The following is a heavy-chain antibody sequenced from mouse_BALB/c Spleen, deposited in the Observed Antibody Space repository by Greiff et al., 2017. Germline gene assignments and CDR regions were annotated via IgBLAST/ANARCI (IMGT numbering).Heavy chain of an antibody. V-gene: IGHV1-4*01. CDR2: INPSSGYT. D-gene: IGHD2-10*02. CDR1: GYTFTSYT. CDR3: ARSGGYDYHAMDY. J-gene: IGHJ4*01. Sequence: QVQLQQSGAELARPGASVKMSCKASGYTFTSYTMHWVKQRPGQGLEWIGYINPSSGYTNYNQKFKDKATLTADKSSSTAYMQLSSLTSEDSAVYYCARSGGYDYHAMDYWGQGTSVTVSS.